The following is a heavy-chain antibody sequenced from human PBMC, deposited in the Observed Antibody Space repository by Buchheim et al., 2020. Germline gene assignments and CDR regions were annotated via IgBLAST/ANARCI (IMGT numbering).Heavy chain of an antibody. V-gene: IGHV3-73*01. CDR2: IRSKANSYAT. Sequence: EVQLVESGGGLVQPGGSLKLSCAASGFTFSGSAMHWVRQASGKGLEWVGRIRSKANSYATAYAASVKGRFTISRDDSKNTAYLQMNSLKTEDTAVYYCTRYGLRIGSSSSWYGDYYYYGMDVWGQGTT. CDR1: GFTFSGSA. D-gene: IGHD6-13*01. J-gene: IGHJ6*02. CDR3: TRYGLRIGSSSSWYGDYYYYGMDV.